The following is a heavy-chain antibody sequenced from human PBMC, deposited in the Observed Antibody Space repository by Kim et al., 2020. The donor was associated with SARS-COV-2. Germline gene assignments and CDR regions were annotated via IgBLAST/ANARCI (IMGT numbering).Heavy chain of an antibody. V-gene: IGHV3-43D*03. J-gene: IGHJ4*02. CDR1: GFTFDDYA. D-gene: IGHD5-12*01. Sequence: GGSLRLSCAASGFTFDDYAMHWVRQAPGKGLEWVSLISWDGGSTYYADSVKGRFTISRDNSKNSLYLQMNSLRAEDTALYYCAKGGGYDSSTFDYWGQGTLVTVSS. CDR3: AKGGGYDSSTFDY. CDR2: ISWDGGST.